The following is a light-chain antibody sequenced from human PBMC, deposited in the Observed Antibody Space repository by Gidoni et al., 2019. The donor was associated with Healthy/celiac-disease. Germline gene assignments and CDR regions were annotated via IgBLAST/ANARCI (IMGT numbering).Light chain of an antibody. V-gene: IGLV1-44*01. CDR1: SSNIGSNT. CDR2: SNN. CDR3: AAWDDSLNGRL. Sequence: QSVLTQPPSASGTPGQRVTISCSGSSSNIGSNTVNWYQQLPGTAPKLLIYSNNQRPSGVPDRFSGPKSGTSASLAISGLQSEDEADYYCAAWDDSLNGRLFGGGTKLTVL. J-gene: IGLJ2*01.